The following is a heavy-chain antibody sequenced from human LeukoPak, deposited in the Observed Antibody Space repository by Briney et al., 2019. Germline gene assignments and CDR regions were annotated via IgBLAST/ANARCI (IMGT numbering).Heavy chain of an antibody. V-gene: IGHV6-1*01. CDR3: ARDRPPGVIYYYYGMDV. CDR1: GDSVSSNSAA. D-gene: IGHD3-22*01. J-gene: IGHJ6*02. Sequence: SQTLSLTCAIPGDSVSSNSAAWNWIRQSPSRGLEWLGRTYYRSKWYNDYAVSVKSRITINPDTSKNQFSLQLNSVTPEDTAVYYCARDRPPGVIYYYYGMDVWGQGTTVTVSS. CDR2: TYYRSKWYN.